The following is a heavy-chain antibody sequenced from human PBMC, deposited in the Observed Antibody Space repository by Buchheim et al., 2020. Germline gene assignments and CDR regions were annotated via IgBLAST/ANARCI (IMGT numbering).Heavy chain of an antibody. V-gene: IGHV3-23*01. CDR1: GFSFGDYA. Sequence: EVQLLESGGGLVQAGGSLRLSCAASGFSFGDYAMNWVRQAPGKGLEWVSHISGRTGTTYYADSVKGRFTISRDNSRNTLYLQMNSLRADDTAVYYCAKDTVAALFNYFECWGQGTL. D-gene: IGHD4-23*01. CDR2: ISGRTGTT. J-gene: IGHJ4*02. CDR3: AKDTVAALFNYFEC.